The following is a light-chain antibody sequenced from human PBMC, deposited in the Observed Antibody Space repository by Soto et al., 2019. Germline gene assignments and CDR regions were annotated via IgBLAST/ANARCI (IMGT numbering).Light chain of an antibody. CDR3: SSYAGRNNFYV. Sequence: QSALTQPPSASGSPGQSVTISCTGTRSHVGTYNYVSWYQQHPGKAPKLIIYEVSKRPSGVPDRFSGSKSGNTASLTVSGLQAEDEADYYCSSYAGRNNFYVFGTGTKLTVL. CDR1: RSHVGTYNY. CDR2: EVS. J-gene: IGLJ1*01. V-gene: IGLV2-8*01.